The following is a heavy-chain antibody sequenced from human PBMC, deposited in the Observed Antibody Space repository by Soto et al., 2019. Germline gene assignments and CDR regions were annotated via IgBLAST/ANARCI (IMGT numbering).Heavy chain of an antibody. CDR3: ARDPDGAVAGRFDY. V-gene: IGHV1-69*06. Sequence: SVKVSCKASGGTFSSYAISWVRQAPGQGLEWMGGIIPIFGTANYAQKFQGRVTITADKSTSTAYMELSSLRSEDTAVYYCARDPDGAVAGRFDYWGQGTLVTVSS. J-gene: IGHJ4*02. CDR2: IIPIFGTA. CDR1: GGTFSSYA. D-gene: IGHD6-19*01.